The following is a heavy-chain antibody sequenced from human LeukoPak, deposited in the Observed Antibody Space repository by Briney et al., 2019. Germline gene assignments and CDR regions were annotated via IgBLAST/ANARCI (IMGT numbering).Heavy chain of an antibody. J-gene: IGHJ4*02. D-gene: IGHD6-13*01. CDR1: GDSISSNGYY. CDR2: IYHSGMT. CDR3: ARETAGTFDY. Sequence: SETLSLTCIVSGDSISSNGYYWSWIRHPPGKGLEWIGYIYHSGMTYYNPSLKSRVTISVDTSKNQFSLKLNSVTAADTAVYYCARETAGTFDYWGQGALVTVSS. V-gene: IGHV4-30-2*01.